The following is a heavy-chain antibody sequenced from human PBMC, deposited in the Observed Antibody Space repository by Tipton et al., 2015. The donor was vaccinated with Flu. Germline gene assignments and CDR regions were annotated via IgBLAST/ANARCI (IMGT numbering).Heavy chain of an antibody. CDR1: GYTFTSYG. J-gene: IGHJ3*02. V-gene: IGHV1-18*01. D-gene: IGHD1-7*01. CDR3: AKFSWTYDAFDI. CDR2: ISAYNGN. Sequence: QVQLVQSGAEVKKPGASVKVSCKASGYTFTSYGISWVRQAPGQGLEWMGWISAYNGNTDTSTSTAYMELRSLRSDDTAVHYCAKFSWTYDAFDIWGQGTMVTVSS.